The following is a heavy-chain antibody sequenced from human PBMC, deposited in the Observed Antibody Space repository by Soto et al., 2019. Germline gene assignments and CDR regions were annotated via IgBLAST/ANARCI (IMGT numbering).Heavy chain of an antibody. J-gene: IGHJ4*02. V-gene: IGHV3-23*01. CDR2: ISGSGGAT. D-gene: IGHD2-8*01. CDR3: AKDALIVSPSYNYFDF. Sequence: GGSLRLSCVVSGFIPSSYAMSWVRQAPGKGLEWVSGISGSGGATSYADSVKGRFTISRDNSKNTLYLQMNSLSAEDTAIYYCAKDALIVSPSYNYFDFWGEGALGTVSS. CDR1: GFIPSSYA.